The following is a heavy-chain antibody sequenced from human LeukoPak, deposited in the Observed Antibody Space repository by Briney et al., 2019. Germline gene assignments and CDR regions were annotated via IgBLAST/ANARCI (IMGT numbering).Heavy chain of an antibody. J-gene: IGHJ4*02. CDR1: GYTFTSYA. CDR3: ARVPYYDSSGYDYPIDY. Sequence: ASVKVSCKASGYTFTSYAMHWVRQAPGQRLEWMGWINAGNGNTKYSQKFQGRVTITRDTSASIAYMELSSLRSEDTAVYYCARVPYYDSSGYDYPIDYWGQGTLVTVSS. CDR2: INAGNGNT. D-gene: IGHD3-22*01. V-gene: IGHV1-3*01.